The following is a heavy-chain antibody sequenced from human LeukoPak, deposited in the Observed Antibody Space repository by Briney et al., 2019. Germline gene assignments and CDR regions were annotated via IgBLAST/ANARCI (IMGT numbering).Heavy chain of an antibody. D-gene: IGHD3-22*01. J-gene: IGHJ4*02. CDR1: GFTFSSYA. CDR3: TKEAKPPGNYYDSSAYYYDY. V-gene: IGHV3-23*01. Sequence: PGGSLRLSCAASGFTFSSYAMSWVRQAPGKGLEWVSAISGRGGSTYYADSVKGRFTISRDNSKNTLYLQMNSLRAEDTAVYYCTKEAKPPGNYYDSSAYYYDYWGQGTLVTVSS. CDR2: ISGRGGST.